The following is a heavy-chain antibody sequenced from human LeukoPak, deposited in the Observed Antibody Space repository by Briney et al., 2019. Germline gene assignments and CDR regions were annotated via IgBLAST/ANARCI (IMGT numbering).Heavy chain of an antibody. V-gene: IGHV1-69*13. J-gene: IGHJ4*02. D-gene: IGHD3-10*01. CDR1: GGXFSSYA. Sequence: SVKVSCKASGGXFSSYAISWVRQAPGQGLEWMGAINPIFGTANYAQKFQGRVTITADESTNTAYMELSSLRSEDTAVYYCASSRITMVRGVIIAHAFDYWGQGTLVTVSS. CDR2: INPIFGTA. CDR3: ASSRITMVRGVIIAHAFDY.